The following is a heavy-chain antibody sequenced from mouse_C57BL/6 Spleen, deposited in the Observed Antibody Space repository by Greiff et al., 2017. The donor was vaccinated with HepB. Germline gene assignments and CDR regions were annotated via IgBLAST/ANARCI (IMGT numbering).Heavy chain of an antibody. CDR3: ARGYGSSSGFAY. J-gene: IGHJ3*01. CDR1: GYTFTDYY. D-gene: IGHD1-1*01. CDR2: IYPGSGNT. V-gene: IGHV1-76*01. Sequence: QVHVQQSGAELVRPGASVKLSCKASGYTFTDYYINWVKQRPGQGLEWIARIYPGSGNTYYNEKFKGKATLTAEKSSSTAYMQLSSLTSEDSAVYFCARGYGSSSGFAYWGQGTLVTVSA.